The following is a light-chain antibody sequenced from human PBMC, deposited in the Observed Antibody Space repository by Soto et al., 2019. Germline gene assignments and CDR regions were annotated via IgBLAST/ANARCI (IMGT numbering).Light chain of an antibody. CDR3: QQYDYLTT. Sequence: GDRATLSCWASETVATNLAWYQQKPGQAPRLLIYDTFSRATGIPDRFSGSGSGTDFTLTISRLEPEDFAVYFCQQYDYLTTFGQGTLL. J-gene: IGKJ5*01. CDR2: DTF. CDR1: ETVATN. V-gene: IGKV3-20*01.